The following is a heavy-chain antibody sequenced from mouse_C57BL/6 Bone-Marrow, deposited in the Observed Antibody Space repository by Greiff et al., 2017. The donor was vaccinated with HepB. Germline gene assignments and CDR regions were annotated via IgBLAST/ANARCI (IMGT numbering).Heavy chain of an antibody. J-gene: IGHJ1*03. CDR2: ISSGGDYI. D-gene: IGHD1-1*01. Sequence: EVQRVESGEGLVKPGGSLKLSCAASGFTFSSYAMSWVRQTPEKRLEWVAYISSGGDYIYYADTVKGRFTISRDNARNTLYLQMSSLKSEDTAMYYCTRDRGHYYGSSYWYFDVWGTGTTVTVSS. V-gene: IGHV5-9-1*02. CDR1: GFTFSSYA. CDR3: TRDRGHYYGSSYWYFDV.